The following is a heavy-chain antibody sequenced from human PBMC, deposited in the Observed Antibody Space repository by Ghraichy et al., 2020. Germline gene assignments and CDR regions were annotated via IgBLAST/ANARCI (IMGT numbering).Heavy chain of an antibody. CDR3: ATAPIRGYRYRDY. Sequence: GGSLRLSCAASGFTFSSYAMSWVRQAPGKGLEWVSAISGSGGSTYYADSVKGRFTISRDNSKNTLYLQMNSLRAEDTAVYYCATAPIRGYRYRDYWGQGTLVTVSS. CDR1: GFTFSSYA. J-gene: IGHJ4*02. CDR2: ISGSGGST. V-gene: IGHV3-23*01. D-gene: IGHD5-18*01.